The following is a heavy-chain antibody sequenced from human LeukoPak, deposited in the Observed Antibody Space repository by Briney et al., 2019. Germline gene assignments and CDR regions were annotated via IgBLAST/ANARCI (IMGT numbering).Heavy chain of an antibody. V-gene: IGHV3-7*01. D-gene: IGHD3-22*01. CDR2: IKQDGSEK. Sequence: GGSLRLPCAASGFTFSSYWMSWVRQAPGKGLEWVANIKQDGSEKYYVDSVKGRFTISRDNAKNSLYLQMNSLRAEDTAVYYCARVMHYYDSSGYYPWFDYWGQGTLVTVSS. CDR3: ARVMHYYDSSGYYPWFDY. CDR1: GFTFSSYW. J-gene: IGHJ4*02.